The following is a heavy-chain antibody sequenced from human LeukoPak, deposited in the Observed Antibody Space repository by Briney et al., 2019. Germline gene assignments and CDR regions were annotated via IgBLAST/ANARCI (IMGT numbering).Heavy chain of an antibody. CDR3: AKDRRQLANFDY. D-gene: IGHD6-13*01. J-gene: IGHJ4*02. Sequence: RPGGSLRLSCVASGFTFSSYGMSWVRQAPGKGLEWVSGFGGGGGPTYYADSVKGRFTISRANSKNTLYLQMNSLRADDTAVYYCAKDRRQLANFDYWGQGTLVTVSS. CDR1: GFTFSSYG. CDR2: FGGGGGPT. V-gene: IGHV3-23*01.